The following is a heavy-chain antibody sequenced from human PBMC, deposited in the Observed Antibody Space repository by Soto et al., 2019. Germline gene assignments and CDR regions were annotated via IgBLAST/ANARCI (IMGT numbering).Heavy chain of an antibody. CDR1: GFTFSSYA. D-gene: IGHD2-15*01. Sequence: EVQLLESGGGLVQPGGSLRLSCAASGFTFSSYAMTWVRQAPGKGLEWVSTISGSGGRTYSADSVKGRFTISRDNSKNTLFLQMNSLRAEDTAVYYCAKSYDFGGGTCLPNWFDFWGQGTLVTVSS. J-gene: IGHJ5*01. CDR3: AKSYDFGGGTCLPNWFDF. V-gene: IGHV3-23*01. CDR2: ISGSGGRT.